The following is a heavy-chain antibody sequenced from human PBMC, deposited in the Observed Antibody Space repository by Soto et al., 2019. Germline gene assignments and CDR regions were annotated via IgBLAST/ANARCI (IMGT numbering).Heavy chain of an antibody. CDR1: GFTFSSYA. D-gene: IGHD6-25*01. CDR3: AKGAGGVGYYYYYYYMDV. V-gene: IGHV3-23*01. Sequence: PGGSLRLSCAASGFTFSSYAMSWVRQAPGKGLEWVSAISGSGGSTYYADSVKGRFTISRDNSKNTLYLQMNSLRAEDTAVYYCAKGAGGVGYYYYYYYMDVWGKGTTVTVSS. CDR2: ISGSGGST. J-gene: IGHJ6*03.